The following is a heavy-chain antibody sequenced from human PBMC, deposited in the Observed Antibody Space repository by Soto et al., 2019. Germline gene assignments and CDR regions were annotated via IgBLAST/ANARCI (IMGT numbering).Heavy chain of an antibody. D-gene: IGHD2-15*01. CDR3: ARLYCSGGSCYSTPHDYYYYCMDA. CDR1: GGSISGSSGY. Sequence: SETLSLTCSVSGGSISGSSGYWGWTRQPPGKGLEWIGSIYYSGSTYYNPSLKSRVTISVDTSKNQFSLKLSSVTAADTAVYYCARLYCSGGSCYSTPHDYYYYCMDAWGKGTTVTVSS. J-gene: IGHJ6*03. V-gene: IGHV4-39*01. CDR2: IYYSGST.